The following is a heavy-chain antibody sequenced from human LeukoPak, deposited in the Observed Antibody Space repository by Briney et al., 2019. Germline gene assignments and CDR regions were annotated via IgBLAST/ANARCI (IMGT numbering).Heavy chain of an antibody. CDR1: GFTFSSYA. D-gene: IGHD3-16*02. CDR3: ARGSGVWGSYRYTVDY. J-gene: IGHJ4*02. V-gene: IGHV3-23*01. CDR2: ISGSGGST. Sequence: PGGSLRLSCAASGFTFSSYAMSWVRQAPGKGLEWVSAISGSGGSTYYADSVKGRFTISRDNSKNTLYLQMNSLRAEDAAVYYCARGSGVWGSYRYTVDYWGQGTLVTVSS.